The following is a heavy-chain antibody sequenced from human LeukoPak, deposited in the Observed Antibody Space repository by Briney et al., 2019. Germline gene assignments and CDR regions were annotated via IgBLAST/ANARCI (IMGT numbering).Heavy chain of an antibody. CDR3: ARGGRWLQVGAFYI. D-gene: IGHD5-12*01. CDR1: GGSISSYY. Sequence: SETLSLTCTLSGGSISSYYSSWIRQPPGEGLEWVGYIYYSVSTNYNTSLTSRITISVDTSKNQFSLKLSSVTAADTAVYYCARGGRWLQVGAFYIWGEGKMVTVSS. V-gene: IGHV4-59*08. J-gene: IGHJ3*02. CDR2: IYYSVST.